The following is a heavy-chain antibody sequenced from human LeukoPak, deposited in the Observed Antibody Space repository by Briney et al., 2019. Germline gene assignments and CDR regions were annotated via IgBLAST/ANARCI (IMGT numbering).Heavy chain of an antibody. CDR2: IYYSGST. Sequence: PPETLSPTCTVSGGSVSSGSYYWSWIRQPPGKGLEWIGYIYYSGSTNYNPSLKSRVTISVDTSKNQFSLKLSSVTAADTAVYYCARAAAIQLWFDYWGQGTLVTVSS. CDR1: GGSVSSGSYY. CDR3: ARAAAIQLWFDY. J-gene: IGHJ4*02. V-gene: IGHV4-61*01. D-gene: IGHD5-18*01.